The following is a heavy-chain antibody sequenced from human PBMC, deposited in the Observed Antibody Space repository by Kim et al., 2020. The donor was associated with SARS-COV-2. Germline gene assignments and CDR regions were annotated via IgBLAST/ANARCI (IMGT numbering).Heavy chain of an antibody. CDR1: GFTFSSYS. CDR2: ISISSSSI. Sequence: GGSLRLSCAASGFTFSSYSMNWVRQAPGKGLEWVSSISISSSSIYYADSVKGRFTTSRDNAKNSLYLQMDSLRAEDTAVYYCARGLPRVTAGGGEVPYDCWGQGTLVTVSS. V-gene: IGHV3-21*01. J-gene: IGHJ4*02. CDR3: ARGLPRVTAGGGEVPYDC. D-gene: IGHD2-21*02.